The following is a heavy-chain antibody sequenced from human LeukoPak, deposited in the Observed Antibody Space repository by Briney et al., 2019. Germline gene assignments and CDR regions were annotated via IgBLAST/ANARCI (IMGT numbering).Heavy chain of an antibody. J-gene: IGHJ5*02. D-gene: IGHD4-17*01. Sequence: ASVKVSCKASGYTFTHYIINWVRQAPGQGLEWMGKISAYNNYTTYAQKFQDRIAMTTDTSTNTAYMDLRSLRSDDTAFYYCAREGADDHGRLLWFDPWGQGTLVTVSS. V-gene: IGHV1-18*01. CDR1: GYTFTHYI. CDR3: AREGADDHGRLLWFDP. CDR2: ISAYNNYT.